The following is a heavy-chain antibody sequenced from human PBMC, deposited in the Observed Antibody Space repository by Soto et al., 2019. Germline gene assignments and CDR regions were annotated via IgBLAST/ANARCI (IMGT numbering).Heavy chain of an antibody. CDR2: ISDDGSNK. Sequence: GGSLRLSCAASGFTFSMYFMHWVRRAPDKGLEWVAVISDDGSNKYYADSVKGRFTVSRDNSKNTLFLQMDSLRAEDTAVYYCARGTDYWGLGTLVTVSS. V-gene: IGHV3-30-3*01. D-gene: IGHD1-1*01. CDR1: GFTFSMYF. J-gene: IGHJ4*02. CDR3: ARGTDY.